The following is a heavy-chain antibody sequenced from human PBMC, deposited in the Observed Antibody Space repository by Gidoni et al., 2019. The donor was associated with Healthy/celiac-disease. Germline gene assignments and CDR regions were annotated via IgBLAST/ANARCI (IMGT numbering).Heavy chain of an antibody. D-gene: IGHD2-15*01. CDR2: INPSGGRT. V-gene: IGHV1-46*01. CDR1: GYTFTSYY. CDR3: ASGGHGGMGGDY. Sequence: QVQLVQSGAEVTKPGASVKVFCKASGYTFTSYYLHWVRQAPGQGLEWMGIINPSGGRTSYAQKSKGRVTMTRDTSTSTVYMELSSLRSEDTAVYYCASGGHGGMGGDYWGQGTLVTVSS. J-gene: IGHJ4*02.